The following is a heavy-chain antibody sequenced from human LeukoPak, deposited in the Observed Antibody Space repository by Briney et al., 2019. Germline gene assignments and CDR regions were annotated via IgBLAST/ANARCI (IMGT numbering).Heavy chain of an antibody. CDR3: ARAPLHYFGVVIGGWFDP. J-gene: IGHJ5*02. CDR2: INPNSGGT. Sequence: ASVKVSCKASGYTFTGYYTHWVRQATGQGLEWMGWINPNSGGTNYAQKFQGRVTMTRDTSISTAYMELSSLRSDDTAVYYCARAPLHYFGVVIGGWFDPWGQGTLVTVSS. CDR1: GYTFTGYY. V-gene: IGHV1-2*02. D-gene: IGHD3-3*01.